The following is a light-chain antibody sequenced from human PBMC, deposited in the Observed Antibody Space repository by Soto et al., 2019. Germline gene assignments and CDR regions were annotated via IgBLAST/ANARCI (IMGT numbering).Light chain of an antibody. CDR3: SSYTSSSTYF. CDR1: SSDVGGYNY. J-gene: IGLJ1*01. CDR2: DVS. Sequence: QSVLTQPASVSGSPGQSITISCTGTSSDVGGYNYVSWYQQHPGKAPKLMIYDVSNRPSGVSNRFSGSKSGNTASLTISGLQAEEGVVFYCSSYTSSSTYFFGIGTKVTVL. V-gene: IGLV2-14*01.